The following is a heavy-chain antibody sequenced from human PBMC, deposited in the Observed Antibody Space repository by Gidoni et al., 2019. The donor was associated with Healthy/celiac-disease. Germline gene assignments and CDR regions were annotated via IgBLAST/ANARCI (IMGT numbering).Heavy chain of an antibody. V-gene: IGHV1-69*04. J-gene: IGHJ4*02. Sequence: QVQLVQSGAEVKKPGSSVKVSCKASGGTFSSYAISWVRQAPGQGLEWMGRIIPILGIANYAQKFQGRVTITADKSTSTAYMELSSLRSEDTAVYYCARGIAEGGGFDYWGQGTLVTVSS. CDR3: ARGIAEGGGFDY. CDR1: GGTFSSYA. D-gene: IGHD6-13*01. CDR2: IIPILGIA.